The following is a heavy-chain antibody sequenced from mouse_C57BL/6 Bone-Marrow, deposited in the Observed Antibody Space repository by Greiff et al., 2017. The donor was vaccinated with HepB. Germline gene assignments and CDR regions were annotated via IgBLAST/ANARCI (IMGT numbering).Heavy chain of an antibody. CDR3: ARGGYYGSSYFDY. D-gene: IGHD1-1*01. V-gene: IGHV1-64*01. CDR1: GYTFTSYW. CDR2: IHPNSGST. J-gene: IGHJ2*01. Sequence: VQLQQPGAELVKPGASVKLSCKASGYTFTSYWMHWVKQRPGQGLEWIGMIHPNSGSTNYNEKFKSKATLTVDKSSSTAYMQLSSLTSEDSAVYYCARGGYYGSSYFDYWGQGTTLTVSS.